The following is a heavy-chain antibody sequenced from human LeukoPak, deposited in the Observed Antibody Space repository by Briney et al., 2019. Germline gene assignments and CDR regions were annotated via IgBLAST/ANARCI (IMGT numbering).Heavy chain of an antibody. CDR1: GGTFSSYA. D-gene: IGHD2-2*01. CDR2: IIPIFGTA. J-gene: IGHJ4*02. CDR3: AREGGDCSSTSCYRY. V-gene: IGHV1-69*13. Sequence: GASVTVSCTASGGTFSSYAISWVRQAPGQGLEWMGGIIPIFGTANYAQKFQGRVTITADESTSTAYMELSSLRSEDTAVYYCAREGGDCSSTSCYRYWGQGTLVTVSS.